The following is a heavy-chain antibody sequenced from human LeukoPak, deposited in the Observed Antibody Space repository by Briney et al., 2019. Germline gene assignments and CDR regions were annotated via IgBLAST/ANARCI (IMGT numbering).Heavy chain of an antibody. CDR3: AGGDYLRGFDP. CDR1: GFTFSSYA. CDR2: ISGSGGST. Sequence: GGSLRLSCAASGFTFSSYAMSWFRQAPGKGLEWVSAISGSGGSTYYADSVKGRFTISRDNSKNTLYLQMNSLRAEDTAVYYCAGGDYLRGFDPWGQGTLVTVSS. D-gene: IGHD4-17*01. V-gene: IGHV3-23*01. J-gene: IGHJ5*02.